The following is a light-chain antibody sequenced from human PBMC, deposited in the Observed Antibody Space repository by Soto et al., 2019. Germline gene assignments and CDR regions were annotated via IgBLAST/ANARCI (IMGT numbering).Light chain of an antibody. CDR1: QTISNW. CDR3: QQYNSYWRT. Sequence: DIQMTQSPSTLSASVGDRVTITCRASQTISNWLAWYQQKPGKAPKLLIYDASSLESGVPLRFSGSGSGTEFTLTISSLQPDDFATYYCQQYNSYWRTFGQGTKVDI. V-gene: IGKV1-5*01. CDR2: DAS. J-gene: IGKJ1*01.